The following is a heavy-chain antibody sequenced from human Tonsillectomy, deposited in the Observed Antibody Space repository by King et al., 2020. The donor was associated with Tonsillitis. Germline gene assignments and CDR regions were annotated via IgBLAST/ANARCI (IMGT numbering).Heavy chain of an antibody. D-gene: IGHD5-18*01. J-gene: IGHJ4*02. V-gene: IGHV3-30*18. CDR2: ISYDGSNK. Sequence: VQLVESGGGVVQPGRSLRLSCAASGFTFSSYGMHWVRQAPGKGLEWVAVISYDGSNKYYADSVKGRFTISRDNSKNTLYLQMNSLRAEDTAVYYCAKGVFRQLWLDYFDYWGQGTLVTVSS. CDR1: GFTFSSYG. CDR3: AKGVFRQLWLDYFDY.